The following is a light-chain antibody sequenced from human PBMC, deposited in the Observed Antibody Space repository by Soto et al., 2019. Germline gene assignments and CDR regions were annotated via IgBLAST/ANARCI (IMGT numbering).Light chain of an antibody. Sequence: DIQMTQSPSSLSASLGDRATITCRASQGISNYLAWYQQKPGKVPNLLIYAASTLQAGVPSRFSGSGSGAYFTLTISRLQAEDVATYYRQKYNSAPRTFGQGTKVEIK. CDR3: QKYNSAPRT. J-gene: IGKJ1*01. CDR1: QGISNY. CDR2: AAS. V-gene: IGKV1-27*01.